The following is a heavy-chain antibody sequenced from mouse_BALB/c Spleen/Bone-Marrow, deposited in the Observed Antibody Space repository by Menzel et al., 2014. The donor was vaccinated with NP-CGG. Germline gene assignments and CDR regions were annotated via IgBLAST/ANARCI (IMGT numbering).Heavy chain of an antibody. CDR2: ISYSGST. CDR1: GYSITSDYA. CDR3: ARSADWYFDV. Sequence: VQLKGSGPGLVKPSQSLSLTCTVTGYSITSDYAWNWIRQFPGNKLEWMDYISYSGSTSYNPSLKSRISITRDTSKNQFFLQLNSVTAEDTATYYCARSADWYFDVWGAGTTVTVSS. V-gene: IGHV3-2*02. J-gene: IGHJ1*01.